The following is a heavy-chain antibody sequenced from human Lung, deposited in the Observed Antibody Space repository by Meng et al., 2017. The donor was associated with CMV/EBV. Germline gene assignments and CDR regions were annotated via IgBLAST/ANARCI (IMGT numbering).Heavy chain of an antibody. V-gene: IGHV4-39*07. Sequence: LXCTVSGGSISSSSYYWGWIRQPPGKGLEWIGSIYHSGSTYHNPSLKSRVTISADSPRNQFSLKLISVTAADTAAYYCARMGARGGNSLIDYWGQGTLVTVSS. D-gene: IGHD4-23*01. CDR3: ARMGARGGNSLIDY. J-gene: IGHJ4*02. CDR2: IYHSGST. CDR1: GGSISSSSYY.